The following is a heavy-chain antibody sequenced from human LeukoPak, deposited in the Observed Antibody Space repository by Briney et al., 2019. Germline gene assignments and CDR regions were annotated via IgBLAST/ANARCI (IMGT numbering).Heavy chain of an antibody. CDR2: INQDGSEK. D-gene: IGHD1-26*01. V-gene: IGHV3-7*01. Sequence: GGSLRLSCAASGFTFSSYEMNWVRQTPEKGLEWVANINQDGSEKNYVDSVKGRFTISRDNAKKSLYLQMNSLRAEDTAVYYCASAAGWESAYWGQGTLVTVSS. CDR1: GFTFSSYE. CDR3: ASAAGWESAY. J-gene: IGHJ4*02.